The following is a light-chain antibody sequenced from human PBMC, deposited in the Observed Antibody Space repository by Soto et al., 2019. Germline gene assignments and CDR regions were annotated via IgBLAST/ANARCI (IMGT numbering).Light chain of an antibody. CDR1: SSDVGGYNY. CDR2: EVS. J-gene: IGLJ1*01. V-gene: IGLV2-14*01. Sequence: QSVLTQPASVSGSPGQSITISCTGTSSDVGGYNYVSWYQQHPGKAPKLIIYEVSTRPSGVSNRFSGSKSGNTASLTISGLQAEDEADYFCCSYAGTVAYVFGTGTKVTVL. CDR3: CSYAGTVAYV.